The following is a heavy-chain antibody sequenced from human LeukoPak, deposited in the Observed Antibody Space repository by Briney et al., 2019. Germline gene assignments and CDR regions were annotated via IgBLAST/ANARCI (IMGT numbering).Heavy chain of an antibody. CDR3: ARHEVEDAFDI. Sequence: PSETLSLTCAVSGYSISSGYYWGWIRPPPGKGMEWIGSIYHSGSTYYNPSLKSRVTISVDTSKNQFSLKLSSVTAADTAVYYCARHEVEDAFDIWGQGTMVTVSS. CDR1: GYSISSGYY. D-gene: IGHD2-15*01. V-gene: IGHV4-38-2*01. J-gene: IGHJ3*02. CDR2: IYHSGST.